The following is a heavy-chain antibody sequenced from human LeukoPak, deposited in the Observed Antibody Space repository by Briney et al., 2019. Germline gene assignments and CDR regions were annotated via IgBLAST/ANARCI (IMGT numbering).Heavy chain of an antibody. CDR2: ISYDGSNK. CDR1: GFTFSSYA. J-gene: IGHJ4*02. V-gene: IGHV3-30*04. CDR3: ASAIPLWFGEPVM. D-gene: IGHD3-10*01. Sequence: GGSLRLSCAASGFTFSSYAMHWVRQAPGKGLEWVAVISYDGSNKYYADSVKGRFTISRDNSKNTLYLQRNSLRAEDTAVYYCASAIPLWFGEPVMWGQGTLVTVSS.